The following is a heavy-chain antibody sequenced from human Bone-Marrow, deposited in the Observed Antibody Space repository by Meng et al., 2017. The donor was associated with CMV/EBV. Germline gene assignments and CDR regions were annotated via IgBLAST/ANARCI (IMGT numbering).Heavy chain of an antibody. CDR2: INPSGGST. D-gene: IGHD3-3*01. V-gene: IGHV1-46*01. Sequence: ASVKVSCKASGYTFTSYYMHWVRQAPGQGLEWMGIINPSGGSTSYAQKFQGRVTMTRDTSTSTVYMELSSLRSEDTAVYCCARVRHGVVLPENYYFYGMDVWGQGTTVTVPS. CDR3: ARVRHGVVLPENYYFYGMDV. J-gene: IGHJ6*02. CDR1: GYTFTSYY.